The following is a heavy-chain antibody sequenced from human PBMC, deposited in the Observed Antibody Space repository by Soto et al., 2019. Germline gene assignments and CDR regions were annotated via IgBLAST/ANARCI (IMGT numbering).Heavy chain of an antibody. D-gene: IGHD3-3*01. CDR2: ISGSGGST. Sequence: EVQLLESGGGLVQPGGSLRLSCAASGFTFSSYAMTWVRQAPGKGLEWVSAISGSGGSTYYADSVKGRFTISRDNSKNTLYLQMNSLRAEDTAVYYCAKTVYHDFWSGPSRFDYWGQGTLVTVSS. J-gene: IGHJ4*02. V-gene: IGHV3-23*01. CDR1: GFTFSSYA. CDR3: AKTVYHDFWSGPSRFDY.